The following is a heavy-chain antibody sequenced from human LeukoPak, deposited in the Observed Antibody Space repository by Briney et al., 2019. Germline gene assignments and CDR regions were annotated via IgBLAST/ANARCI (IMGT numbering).Heavy chain of an antibody. CDR1: GGSISSYY. J-gene: IGHJ4*02. CDR3: AGARYSYGKPYYFDY. V-gene: IGHV4-4*07. Sequence: PSETLSLXCTVSGGSISSYYWSWIRQPAGKGLEWIGRIYTSGSTNYNPSLKSRVTMSVDTSKNQFSLKLSSVTAADTAVYYCAGARYSYGKPYYFDYWGQGTLVTVSS. D-gene: IGHD5-18*01. CDR2: IYTSGST.